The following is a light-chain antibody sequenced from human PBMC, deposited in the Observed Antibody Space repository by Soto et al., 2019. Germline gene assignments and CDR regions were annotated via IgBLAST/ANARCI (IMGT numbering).Light chain of an antibody. CDR2: GAS. CDR3: QQHGTT. CDR1: QSVSSGL. J-gene: IGKJ1*01. V-gene: IGKV3-20*01. Sequence: DIELTQSPGTLSLSPGERATLSCRASQSVSSGLLAWYQQKPGQAPRLLIYGASSRATGIPDRFSGSGSGTDFTLTISRLEPEDSAVYYCQQHGTTFGQGTKVAIK.